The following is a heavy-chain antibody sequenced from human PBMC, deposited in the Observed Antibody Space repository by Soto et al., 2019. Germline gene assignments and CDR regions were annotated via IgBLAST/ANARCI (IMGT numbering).Heavy chain of an antibody. CDR1: GYTLTSYA. CDR2: INAGNGNT. D-gene: IGHD2-15*01. V-gene: IGHV1-3*01. Sequence: ASVKVSCKASGYTLTSYAMHWVRQAPGQRLEWMGWINAGNGNTKYSQKFQGRVTITRDTSASTAYMELSSLRSEDTAAYYCARAWDIVVVVAATSYFDYWGQGTQVTVSS. J-gene: IGHJ4*02. CDR3: ARAWDIVVVVAATSYFDY.